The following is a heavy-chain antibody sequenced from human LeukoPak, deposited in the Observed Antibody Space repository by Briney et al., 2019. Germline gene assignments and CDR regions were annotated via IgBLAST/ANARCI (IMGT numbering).Heavy chain of an antibody. CDR3: ARGLLWFGEYYFDY. Sequence: SETLSLTCAVYGGSFSGYYWSWIRQPPGKRLEWIGEINHSGSTNYNPSLKSRVTISVDTSKNQFSLKLSSVTAADTAVYYCARGLLWFGEYYFDYWGQGTLVTVSS. J-gene: IGHJ4*02. CDR1: GGSFSGYY. CDR2: INHSGST. D-gene: IGHD3-10*01. V-gene: IGHV4-34*01.